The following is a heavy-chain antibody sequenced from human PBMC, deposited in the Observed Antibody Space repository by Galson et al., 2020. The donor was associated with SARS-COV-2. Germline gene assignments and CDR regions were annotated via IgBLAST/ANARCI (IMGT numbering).Heavy chain of an antibody. Sequence: SETLSLTCTVSGGSISSSSYYWGWIRQPPGKGLEWIGSIYYSGSTYYNPSLKSRVTISVDTSKNQFSLKLSSVTAADTAVYYCASSVLGQQLTPFDYWGQGTLVTVSS. D-gene: IGHD6-13*01. CDR2: IYYSGST. J-gene: IGHJ4*02. V-gene: IGHV4-39*01. CDR3: ASSVLGQQLTPFDY. CDR1: GGSISSSSYY.